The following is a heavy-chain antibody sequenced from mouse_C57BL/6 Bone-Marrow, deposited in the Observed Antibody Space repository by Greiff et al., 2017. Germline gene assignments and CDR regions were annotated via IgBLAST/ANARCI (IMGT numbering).Heavy chain of an antibody. J-gene: IGHJ4*01. CDR1: GYTFTSYW. CDR2: IYPGSGST. D-gene: IGHD2-1*01. CDR3: ARKGDYGNFPHYAMDY. Sequence: QVQLQQPGAELVKPGASVKMSCKASGYTFTSYWITWVKQRPGQGLEWIGDIYPGSGSTNYNEKFKSKATLTVDTSSSTAYMQLSSLTSEDSAVYYCARKGDYGNFPHYAMDYWGQGTSVTVSS. V-gene: IGHV1-55*01.